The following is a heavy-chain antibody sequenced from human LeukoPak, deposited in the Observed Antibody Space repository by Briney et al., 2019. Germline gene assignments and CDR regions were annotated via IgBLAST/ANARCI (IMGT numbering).Heavy chain of an antibody. D-gene: IGHD2-21*02. CDR3: AKGIVGVTSRYWYFDL. J-gene: IGHJ2*01. CDR1: GFTFSSYS. Sequence: GGSLRLSCAASGFTFSSYSMNWVRQAPGKGLEWVSSISSSSSYIYYADSVKGRFTISRDNSKNTLYLQMNSLRAEDTAVYYCAKGIVGVTSRYWYFDLWGRGTLVTVSS. V-gene: IGHV3-21*04. CDR2: ISSSSSYI.